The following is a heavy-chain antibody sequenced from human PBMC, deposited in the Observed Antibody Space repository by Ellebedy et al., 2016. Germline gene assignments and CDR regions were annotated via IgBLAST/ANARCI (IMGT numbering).Heavy chain of an antibody. CDR3: AKWNGDWYAFDV. D-gene: IGHD1-1*01. V-gene: IGHV4-59*01. Sequence: SETLSLTCTVSGGSIGNYYWNWIRQSPGKGLEWIGYSHYSGATSYNPSLQSRVTMSVDTSKRQFSLRLTSVTAADTAVYYCAKWNGDWYAFDVWGQGTMVTVSS. CDR2: SHYSGAT. J-gene: IGHJ3*01. CDR1: GGSIGNYY.